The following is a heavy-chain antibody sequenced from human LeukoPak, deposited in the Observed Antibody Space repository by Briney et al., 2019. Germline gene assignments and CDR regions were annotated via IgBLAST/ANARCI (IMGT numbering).Heavy chain of an antibody. CDR1: GFAFNSYV. V-gene: IGHV3-7*01. Sequence: GGSLRLSCAASGFAFNSYVIHWVRQAPGKGLEWVALIKQDGSVIHYVDSVKGRFTISRDNAKNSQSLQMNSLRADDTAVYYCAGDEGWTFDIWGQGTKVTVSS. CDR3: AGDEGWTFDI. J-gene: IGHJ3*02. CDR2: IKQDGSVI. D-gene: IGHD5-24*01.